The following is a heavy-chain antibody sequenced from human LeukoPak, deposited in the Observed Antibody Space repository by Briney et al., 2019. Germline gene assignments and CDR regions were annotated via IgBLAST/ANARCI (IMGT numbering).Heavy chain of an antibody. J-gene: IGHJ4*02. V-gene: IGHV3-23*01. CDR2: ISGSGGST. CDR1: GFTFSSYA. Sequence: PGGSLRLSCAASGFTFSSYAMTWVRQAPGKGLEWVSVISGSGGSTYYADSVKGRFTISRDNSKNTLYLQMNGLRAEDTAVYYCAKDQPLYSSGRKPDYWGQGTLVTVSS. D-gene: IGHD6-19*01. CDR3: AKDQPLYSSGRKPDY.